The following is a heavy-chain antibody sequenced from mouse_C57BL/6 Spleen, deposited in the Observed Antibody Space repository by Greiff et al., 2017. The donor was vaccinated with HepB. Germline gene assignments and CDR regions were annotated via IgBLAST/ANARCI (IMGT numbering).Heavy chain of an antibody. J-gene: IGHJ2*01. D-gene: IGHD4-1*01. CDR3: ARRGTGTSYYFDY. CDR1: GYAFSSSW. V-gene: IGHV1-82*01. Sequence: LQESGPELVKPGASVKISCKASGYAFSSSWMNWVKQRPGKGLEWIGRIYPGDGDTNYNGKFKGKATLTADKSSSTAYMQLSSLTSEDSAVYFCARRGTGTSYYFDYWGQGTTLTVSS. CDR2: IYPGDGDT.